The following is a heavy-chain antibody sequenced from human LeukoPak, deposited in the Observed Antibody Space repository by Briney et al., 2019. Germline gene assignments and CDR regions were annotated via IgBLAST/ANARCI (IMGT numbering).Heavy chain of an antibody. CDR1: GFSFTTHG. Sequence: PGGSLRLSCAASGFSFTTHGMHWVRQAPGKGLVWVSRISNDGNKADYADSVKGRFTISRDNAKSTVYLQMNSLRVEDSAVYYFAGGPASWGQRSLVTVSS. J-gene: IGHJ5*02. CDR2: ISNDGNKA. V-gene: IGHV3-74*01. CDR3: AGGPAS.